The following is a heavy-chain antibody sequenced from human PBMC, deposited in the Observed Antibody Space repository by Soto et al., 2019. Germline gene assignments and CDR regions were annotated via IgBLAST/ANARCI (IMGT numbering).Heavy chain of an antibody. CDR2: ISRDGNAI. CDR1: GFIFSDYY. J-gene: IGHJ5*02. V-gene: IGHV3-11*01. D-gene: IGHD1-1*01. CDR3: ARGAEMSSLTKWFDP. Sequence: PGGSLRLSCAASGFIFSDYYMSWIRQAPGKGLEWLAYISRDGNAIFYADSVNGRFTISRDNAKNSLFLQMDDLRAEDTAMFFCARGAEMSSLTKWFDPWGQGTL.